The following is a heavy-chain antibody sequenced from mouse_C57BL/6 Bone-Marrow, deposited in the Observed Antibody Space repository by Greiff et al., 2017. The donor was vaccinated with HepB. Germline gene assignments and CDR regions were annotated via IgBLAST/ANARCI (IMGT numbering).Heavy chain of an antibody. V-gene: IGHV1-81*01. Sequence: VQLQQSGAELARPGASVKLSCKASGYTFTSYGISWVKQRTGQGLEWIGEIYPRSGNTYYNEKFKGKATLTADQSSSTADMELRSLTSEDSAVYFCARGVLRSVAYWGQGTLVTVSA. CDR1: GYTFTSYG. CDR3: ARGVLRSVAY. D-gene: IGHD1-1*01. CDR2: IYPRSGNT. J-gene: IGHJ3*01.